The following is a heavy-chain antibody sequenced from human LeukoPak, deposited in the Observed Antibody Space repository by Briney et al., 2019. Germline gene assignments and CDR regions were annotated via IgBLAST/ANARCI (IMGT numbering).Heavy chain of an antibody. D-gene: IGHD6-19*01. CDR3: ARLSSSGWYLFDY. CDR2: IYYSGTT. J-gene: IGHJ4*02. Sequence: PSETLSLTCTVSGGSISSDDYYWSWVRQPPGKGLEWIGYIYYSGTTYYNPSLKSRVIISVDTSKNQFSLKLSSVTAADTAVYYCARLSSSGWYLFDYWGQGTLVTVSS. CDR1: GGSISSDDYY. V-gene: IGHV4-30-4*01.